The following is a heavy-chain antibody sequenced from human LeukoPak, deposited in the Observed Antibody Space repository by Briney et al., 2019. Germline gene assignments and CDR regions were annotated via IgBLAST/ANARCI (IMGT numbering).Heavy chain of an antibody. Sequence: PSETLSLTCAVSGYSSSSGSLWGCIRQSPEEGLEWIGSIYHSGTTYYNPSLKSRVTISIDTSKNQFSLNLNSVTAADTAVYYCAWKYYYDSSVYFYVYQWGQGILVTVSS. J-gene: IGHJ4*02. CDR3: AWKYYYDSSVYFYVYQ. CDR2: IYHSGTT. D-gene: IGHD3-22*01. CDR1: GYSSSSGSL. V-gene: IGHV4-38-2*01.